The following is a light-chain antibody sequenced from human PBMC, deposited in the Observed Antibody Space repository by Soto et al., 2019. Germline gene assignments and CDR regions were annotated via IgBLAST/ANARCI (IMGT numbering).Light chain of an antibody. CDR2: AAS. CDR3: QNYKTAPWT. Sequence: DIQMTQSPSSLSAYVGDRVTITCRARQGIGNYLAWYQQKPGKAPKLLIYAASSLQSGVPSHFSGSGSGTVFTLTISSLHPEDVATYYCQNYKTAPWTFGQGTKVQV. J-gene: IGKJ1*01. V-gene: IGKV1-27*01. CDR1: QGIGNY.